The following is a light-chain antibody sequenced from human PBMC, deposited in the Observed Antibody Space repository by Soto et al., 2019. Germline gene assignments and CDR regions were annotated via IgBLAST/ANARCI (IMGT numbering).Light chain of an antibody. CDR2: KAS. CDR1: QTISSL. J-gene: IGKJ1*01. V-gene: IGKV1-5*03. Sequence: DIQMTQSPSTLSGSVGDRVTMTCRASQTISSLLAWYQQKAGKAPKLLIYKASTLKSGVPSRFSGSGSGTEFTLTISILQPDDFATYYCQHYNSYSEAFGQGTKVDIK. CDR3: QHYNSYSEA.